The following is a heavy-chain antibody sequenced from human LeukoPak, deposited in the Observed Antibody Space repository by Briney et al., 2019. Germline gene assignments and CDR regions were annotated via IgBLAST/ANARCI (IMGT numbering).Heavy chain of an antibody. D-gene: IGHD2-2*01. Sequence: SETLSLTCTVSGGPISSGSYYWSWIRQPAGKGLEWIGRIYTSGSTNYKSSLKSRVTISVDTSKNHFSLNLSSVTAADTAVYYCARVQVPAAMGPHFDYWGQGTLVTVSS. J-gene: IGHJ4*02. CDR1: GGPISSGSYY. CDR2: IYTSGST. V-gene: IGHV4-61*02. CDR3: ARVQVPAAMGPHFDY.